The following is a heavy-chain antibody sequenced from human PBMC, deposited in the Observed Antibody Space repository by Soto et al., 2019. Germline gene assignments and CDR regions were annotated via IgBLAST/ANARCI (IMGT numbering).Heavy chain of an antibody. Sequence: QVQLQQWGAGLLKPSETLSLTCAVYGGSFSGYYWSWIRQPPGKGLEWIGEINHSGSTNYNPSLKSRVTISVDTSKNQFSLKLSYVTAADTAVYYCARGDHYYDSSGNFDYWGQGTLVTVSS. CDR1: GGSFSGYY. D-gene: IGHD3-22*01. V-gene: IGHV4-34*01. CDR3: ARGDHYYDSSGNFDY. J-gene: IGHJ4*02. CDR2: INHSGST.